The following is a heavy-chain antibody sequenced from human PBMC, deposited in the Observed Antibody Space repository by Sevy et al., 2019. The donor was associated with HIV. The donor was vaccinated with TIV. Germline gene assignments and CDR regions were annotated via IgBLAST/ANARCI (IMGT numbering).Heavy chain of an antibody. CDR1: GYTITSYD. Sequence: ASVKVSCKASGYTITSYDINWVRQATGQGLEWMGWMNPNSGNTGYAQKFQGRVTITRNTSISTAYMELSSLRSEDTAVYYCARGVYGSGTKGAFDIWGQGTMVTVSS. CDR2: MNPNSGNT. D-gene: IGHD3-10*01. V-gene: IGHV1-8*03. CDR3: ARGVYGSGTKGAFDI. J-gene: IGHJ3*02.